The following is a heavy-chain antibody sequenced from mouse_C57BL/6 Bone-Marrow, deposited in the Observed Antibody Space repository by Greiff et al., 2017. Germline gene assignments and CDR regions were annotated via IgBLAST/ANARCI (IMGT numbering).Heavy chain of an antibody. D-gene: IGHD2-14*01. J-gene: IGHJ2*01. V-gene: IGHV5-2*03. Sequence: EVKLVESGGGLVQPGASLKLSCESNEYDFPSHDMSWVRKTPEKRLELVAAINSDGGSTYYPDTMERRFIISRDNTKKTLYLQMSSLMSEDAALYYCARPSIGNYFDYWGQGTALTVSS. CDR1: EYDFPSHD. CDR3: ARPSIGNYFDY. CDR2: INSDGGST.